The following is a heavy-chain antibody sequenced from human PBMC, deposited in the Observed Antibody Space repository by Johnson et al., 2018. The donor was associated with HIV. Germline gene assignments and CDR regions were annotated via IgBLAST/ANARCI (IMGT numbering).Heavy chain of an antibody. CDR3: VRVGGNGNYFFDPFDM. CDR1: GFTLSDYY. D-gene: IGHD1-26*01. J-gene: IGHJ3*02. CDR2: ISSSGTTI. Sequence: VQLADSGRGVVRPGGSLRLSCAASGFTLSDYYMSWIRQAPGKGLEWVSYISSSGTTIYYADSVKARFMISRDNAKNSLYLQMNSLRVEDTALYYCVRVGGNGNYFFDPFDMWGQGTMVTVSS. V-gene: IGHV3-11*01.